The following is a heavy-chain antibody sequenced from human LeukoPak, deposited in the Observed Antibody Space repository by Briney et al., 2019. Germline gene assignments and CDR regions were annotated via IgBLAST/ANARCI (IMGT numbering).Heavy chain of an antibody. Sequence: PGGSLRLSCAASRFNFSNYGMYWVRQAPGKGLEWMTFIRYDGTKKYYADSVKGRFTISRDNSKNTVYLEMNSLRVEDTAVYYCAIDPWFGKTTRGQGSLVTVSS. D-gene: IGHD3-10*01. CDR1: RFNFSNYG. V-gene: IGHV3-30*02. CDR3: AIDPWFGKTT. J-gene: IGHJ4*02. CDR2: IRYDGTKK.